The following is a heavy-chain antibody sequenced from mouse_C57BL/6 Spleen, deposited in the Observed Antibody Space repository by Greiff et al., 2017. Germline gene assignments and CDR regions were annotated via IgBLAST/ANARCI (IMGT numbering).Heavy chain of an antibody. Sequence: DVMLVESGGDLVKPGGSLKLSCAASGFTFSSYGMSWVRQTPDKRLEWVATISSGGSYTYYPDSVKGRFTISRDNAKNTLYLQMSSLKSEDTAMYYCARRGGYDPWFAYWGQGTLVTVSA. J-gene: IGHJ3*01. CDR3: ARRGGYDPWFAY. D-gene: IGHD2-2*01. CDR1: GFTFSSYG. CDR2: ISSGGSYT. V-gene: IGHV5-6*02.